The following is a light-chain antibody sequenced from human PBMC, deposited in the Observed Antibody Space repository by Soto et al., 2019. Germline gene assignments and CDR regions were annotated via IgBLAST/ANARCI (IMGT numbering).Light chain of an antibody. CDR2: AAS. J-gene: IGKJ1*01. Sequence: DIQMTQSPSSLSASVGDRVTITCRTSQTITTYLNWYQQKPGKAPKLLIYAASSLQIGVPPRFSGSGSGTDFSLAISSLQPEDFATYYCQQSYCIPRTFGQGTKVEIK. V-gene: IGKV1-39*01. CDR1: QTITTY. CDR3: QQSYCIPRT.